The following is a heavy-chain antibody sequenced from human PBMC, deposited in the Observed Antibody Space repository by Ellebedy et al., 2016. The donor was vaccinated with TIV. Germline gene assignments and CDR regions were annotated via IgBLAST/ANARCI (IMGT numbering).Heavy chain of an antibody. CDR3: ARDRDIRSSSDFQH. J-gene: IGHJ1*01. CDR1: GYTFTDYG. CDR2: IGTDMGNT. V-gene: IGHV1-18*04. D-gene: IGHD6-6*01. Sequence: AASVKVSCKASGYTFTDYGITWLRQAPGQGLEWMGWIGTDMGNTNDAQKFRGRVTMTTDTSTTTGYMELRSLRSDDTALYYCARDRDIRSSSDFQHWGQGTLVTVSS.